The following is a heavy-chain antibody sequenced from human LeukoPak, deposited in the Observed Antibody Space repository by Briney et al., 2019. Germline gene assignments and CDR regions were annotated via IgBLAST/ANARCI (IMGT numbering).Heavy chain of an antibody. D-gene: IGHD3-10*01. V-gene: IGHV3-30*18. CDR2: ISYDGSNK. CDR1: GFTFSTYW. Sequence: GGSLRLSCAASGFTFSTYWMSWVRQAPGKGLEWVAVISYDGSNKYYADSVKGRFTISRDNSKNTLYLQMNSLRAEDTAVYYCAKDVGYVGSGSYYSFDYWGQGTLVTVSS. J-gene: IGHJ4*02. CDR3: AKDVGYVGSGSYYSFDY.